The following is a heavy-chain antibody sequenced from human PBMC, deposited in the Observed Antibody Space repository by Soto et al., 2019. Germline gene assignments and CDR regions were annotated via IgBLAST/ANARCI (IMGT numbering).Heavy chain of an antibody. D-gene: IGHD2-2*01. CDR3: ARDCSSTSCLDAFDI. Sequence: ASVKVSCKASGYTFTCYYMHWVRQAPGQGLERMGWINPNSGGTNYAQKFQGWVTMTRDTSISTAYMELSRLRSDDTAVYYCARDCSSTSCLDAFDIWGQGTMVTVSS. V-gene: IGHV1-2*04. CDR2: INPNSGGT. J-gene: IGHJ3*02. CDR1: GYTFTCYY.